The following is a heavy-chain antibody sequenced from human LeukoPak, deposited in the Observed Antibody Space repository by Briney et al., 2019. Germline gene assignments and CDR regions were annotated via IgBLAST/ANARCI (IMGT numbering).Heavy chain of an antibody. V-gene: IGHV3-53*01. Sequence: GGSLRLSCAASGLTGSHNYVSWVRQAPGEGLEWVSAIHTSGDTCYADSVKGRFTISRDTSKNTLYLQINSLRVEDTAVYYCIVFGDSNHWGQGTLVTVSS. D-gene: IGHD4-17*01. J-gene: IGHJ5*02. CDR3: IVFGDSNH. CDR2: IHTSGDT. CDR1: GLTGSHNY.